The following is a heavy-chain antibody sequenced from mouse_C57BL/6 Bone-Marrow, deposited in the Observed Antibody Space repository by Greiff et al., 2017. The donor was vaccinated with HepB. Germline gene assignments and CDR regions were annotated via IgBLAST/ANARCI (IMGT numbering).Heavy chain of an antibody. CDR1: GYSFPSYT. CDR2: INPSSGYT. D-gene: IGHD1-1*01. J-gene: IGHJ2*01. CDR3: ARVYGSSYSYYFDY. Sequence: QVQLQQSGAELARPGASVKLSCKASGYSFPSYTMHWVSQRPGQGLEWIGYINPSSGYTKYNQKFKDKATLTADKSSSTAYMQLSSLTSEDSAVYYCARVYGSSYSYYFDYWGQGTTLTVSS. V-gene: IGHV1-4*01.